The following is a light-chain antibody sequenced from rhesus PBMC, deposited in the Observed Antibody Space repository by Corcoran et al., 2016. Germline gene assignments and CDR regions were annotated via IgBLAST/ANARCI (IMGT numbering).Light chain of an antibody. CDR2: KAS. CDR3: LQYSSSPLT. J-gene: IGKJ4*01. CDR1: QSISSW. V-gene: IGKV1-22*01. Sequence: DIQMTQSPSSLSASVGDTVTITCRASQSISSWLDWYQQKPGKAPKLLIYKASSLQSWVPSRFSGSGSGTDFTLTISSLQPEDFATYYCLQYSSSPLTFGGGTKVEIK.